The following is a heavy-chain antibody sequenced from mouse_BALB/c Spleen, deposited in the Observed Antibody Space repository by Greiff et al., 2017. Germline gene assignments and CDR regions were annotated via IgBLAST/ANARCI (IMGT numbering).Heavy chain of an antibody. J-gene: IGHJ2*01. V-gene: IGHV5-6-3*01. CDR2: INSNGGST. D-gene: IGHD2-1*01. CDR1: GFTFSSYG. Sequence: EVKVVESGGGLVQPGGSLKLSCAASGFTFSSYGMSWVRQTPDKRLELVATINSNGGSTYYPDSVKGRFTISRDNAKNTLYLQMSSLKSEDTAMYYCARRGGNYYFDYWGQGTTLTVSS. CDR3: ARRGGNYYFDY.